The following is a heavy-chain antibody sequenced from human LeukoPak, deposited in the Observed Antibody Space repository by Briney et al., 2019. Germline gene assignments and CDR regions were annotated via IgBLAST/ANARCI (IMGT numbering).Heavy chain of an antibody. J-gene: IGHJ4*02. Sequence: PGGSLRLSCAASGFTFSSYSMNWVRQAPGKGLEWVSYISSSSSTIYYADSVKGRFTISRDNAKNSLYLQMNSLRAEDTAVYYCAKDRSTSPNYYDSSGTFDYWGQGTLVTVSS. CDR3: AKDRSTSPNYYDSSGTFDY. CDR1: GFTFSSYS. CDR2: ISSSSSTI. V-gene: IGHV3-48*01. D-gene: IGHD3-22*01.